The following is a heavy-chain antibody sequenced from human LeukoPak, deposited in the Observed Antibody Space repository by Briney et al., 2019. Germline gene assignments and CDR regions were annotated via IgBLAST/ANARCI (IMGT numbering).Heavy chain of an antibody. CDR3: ARDFTHYDILTGSYYYYYYMDV. J-gene: IGHJ6*03. D-gene: IGHD3-9*01. V-gene: IGHV1-2*02. Sequence: GASVKVSCKASGYTFTGYYMHWVRQAPGQGLEWMGWINPNSGGTNYAQKFQGRATMTRDTSISTAYMELSRLRSDATAVYYCARDFTHYDILTGSYYYYYYMDVWGKGTTVTVSS. CDR1: GYTFTGYY. CDR2: INPNSGGT.